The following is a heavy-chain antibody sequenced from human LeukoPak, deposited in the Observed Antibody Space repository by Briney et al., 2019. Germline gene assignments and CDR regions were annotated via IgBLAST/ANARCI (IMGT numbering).Heavy chain of an antibody. V-gene: IGHV3-30*03. D-gene: IGHD6-13*01. CDR2: ISYDGSNK. CDR3: ARARGSSWLDY. Sequence: GRSLRLSCAASGFTFSSYGMHWVRQAPGKGLEWGAVISYDGSNKYYADSVKGRFTISRDNSKNTLYLQMNSLRAEDTAVYYCARARGSSWLDYWGQGTLVTVSS. J-gene: IGHJ4*02. CDR1: GFTFSSYG.